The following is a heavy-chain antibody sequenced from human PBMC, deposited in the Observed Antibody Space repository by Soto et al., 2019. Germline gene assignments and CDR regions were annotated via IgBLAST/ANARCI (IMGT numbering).Heavy chain of an antibody. CDR3: ARSQVRITIFGVRRPDDFDY. Sequence: GASVKVSCKASGYTFTSYGISWVRQAPGQGLEWMGWISAYNGNTNYAQKLQGRVTMTTDTSTSTAYMELRSLRSDDTAVYYCARSQVRITIFGVRRPDDFDYWGQGTLVTVSS. CDR1: GYTFTSYG. CDR2: ISAYNGNT. D-gene: IGHD3-3*01. V-gene: IGHV1-18*01. J-gene: IGHJ4*02.